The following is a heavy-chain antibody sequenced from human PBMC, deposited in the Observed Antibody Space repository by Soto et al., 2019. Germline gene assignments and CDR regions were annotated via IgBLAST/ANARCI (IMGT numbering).Heavy chain of an antibody. CDR3: AKDRTNFLAVAAHDY. J-gene: IGHJ4*02. Sequence: GGSLRLSCAASGFTFSSHWMHWVRQAPGKGLVWVSRINSDGSSTSYADSVKGRFTISRDNAKNTLYLQMNSLRAEDTAVYYCAKDRTNFLAVAAHDYWGQGTMVTVSS. D-gene: IGHD6-19*01. CDR2: INSDGSST. CDR1: GFTFSSHW. V-gene: IGHV3-74*01.